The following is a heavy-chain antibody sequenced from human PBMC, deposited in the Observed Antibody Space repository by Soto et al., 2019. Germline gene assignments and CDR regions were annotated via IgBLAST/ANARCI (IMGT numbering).Heavy chain of an antibody. Sequence: GGSLRLSCAASGFTFSSYAMSWVRQAPGKGLVWVSGINTDGGSTDYADSVKGRFIISRDNAKNTLYLQMNSLRAEDTAVYYCARPRYDSTGTPFDYWGQGTLVTVSS. D-gene: IGHD1-1*01. CDR3: ARPRYDSTGTPFDY. J-gene: IGHJ4*02. CDR1: GFTFSSYA. V-gene: IGHV3-74*01. CDR2: INTDGGST.